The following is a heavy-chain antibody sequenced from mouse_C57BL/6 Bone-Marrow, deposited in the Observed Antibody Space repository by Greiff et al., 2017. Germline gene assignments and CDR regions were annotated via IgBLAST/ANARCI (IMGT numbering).Heavy chain of an antibody. Sequence: QVHVKQPGTELVKPGASVKLSCKASGYTFTSYWMHWVKQRPGQGLEWIGNINPSNGGTNYNEKFKSKATLTVDKSSSTAYMQLSSLTSEDSAVYYCARYPFYHWYFDVWGTGTTVTVSS. CDR1: GYTFTSYW. CDR3: ARYPFYHWYFDV. CDR2: INPSNGGT. V-gene: IGHV1-53*01. J-gene: IGHJ1*03.